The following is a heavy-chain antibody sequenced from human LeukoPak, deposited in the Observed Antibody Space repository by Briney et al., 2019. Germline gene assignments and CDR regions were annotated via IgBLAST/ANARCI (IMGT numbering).Heavy chain of an antibody. D-gene: IGHD7-27*01. J-gene: IGHJ4*02. Sequence: GGSLRLSCEGSGLTCSDAWMNWVRQAPGKGLEWVSIVVGSGITTFHADSVQGRFTISRDNSKNTLYLQMNSLRAEDTAVYYCAKTAGAHWGFDHWGQGTLVTVSS. V-gene: IGHV3-23*01. CDR3: AKTAGAHWGFDH. CDR1: GLTCSDAW. CDR2: VVGSGITT.